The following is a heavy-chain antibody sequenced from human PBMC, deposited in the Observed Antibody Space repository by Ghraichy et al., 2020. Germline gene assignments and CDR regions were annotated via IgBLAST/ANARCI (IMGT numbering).Heavy chain of an antibody. CDR2: ISSSSSYT. CDR1: GFTFSDYY. Sequence: GGSLRLSCAASGFTFSDYYMSWIRQAPGKGLEWVSYISSSSSYTNYADSVKGRFTISRDNAKNSLYLQMNSLRAEDTAVYYCATSRTYCSSTSCYPDGYYYYGMDVWGQGTTVTVSS. J-gene: IGHJ6*02. CDR3: ATSRTYCSSTSCYPDGYYYYGMDV. V-gene: IGHV3-11*06. D-gene: IGHD2-2*01.